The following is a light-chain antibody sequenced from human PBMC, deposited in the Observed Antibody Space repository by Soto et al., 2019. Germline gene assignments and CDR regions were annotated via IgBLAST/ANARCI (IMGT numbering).Light chain of an antibody. V-gene: IGKV1-27*01. CDR3: QQYYSTPYT. CDR2: AAS. CDR1: QGISNY. Sequence: DIQMTQSPSSLSAFVGDSVTFTCRASQGISNYLAWYHQKPGKVPKLLVYAASTLQSGVPSRFSGSGSGTEFTLTIRSLQPEDVGTYYCQQYYSTPYTFGQGTKLEIK. J-gene: IGKJ2*01.